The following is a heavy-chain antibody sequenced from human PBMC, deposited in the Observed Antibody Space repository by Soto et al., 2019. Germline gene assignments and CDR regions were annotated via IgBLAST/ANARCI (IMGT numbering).Heavy chain of an antibody. CDR1: GGSVSSGSYY. Sequence: PSETLSLTCTVSGGSVSSGSYYWSWIRQPPGKGLEWIGYIYYSGSTNYNPSLKSRVTISVDTSKNQFSLKLSSVTAADTAVYYCARAGSDRSAPAAAYFQHWGQGTLVTVSS. D-gene: IGHD3-22*01. CDR2: IYYSGST. CDR3: ARAGSDRSAPAAAYFQH. V-gene: IGHV4-61*01. J-gene: IGHJ1*01.